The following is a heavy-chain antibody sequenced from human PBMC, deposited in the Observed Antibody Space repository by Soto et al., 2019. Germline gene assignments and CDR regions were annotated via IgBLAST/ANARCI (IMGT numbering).Heavy chain of an antibody. CDR2: ISSSSSYI. V-gene: IGHV3-21*01. J-gene: IGHJ4*02. CDR3: ARDLGIASTTDY. D-gene: IGHD6-13*01. Sequence: EVQLVESGGGLVKPGGSLRLSCAASGFTFSSYSMNWVRQAPGKGLEWVSSISSSSSYIYYADSVKGRFTISRDKAKNSLYLQMNSLRAEDTAVYYCARDLGIASTTDYWGQGTLVTVSS. CDR1: GFTFSSYS.